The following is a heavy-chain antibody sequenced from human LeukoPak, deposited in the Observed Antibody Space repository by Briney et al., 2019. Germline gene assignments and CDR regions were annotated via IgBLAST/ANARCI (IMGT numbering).Heavy chain of an antibody. V-gene: IGHV3-23*01. CDR2: ISGSGGST. J-gene: IGHJ4*02. D-gene: IGHD3-9*01. CDR1: GFTFSSYG. Sequence: PGGSLRLSCAASGFTFSSYGMSWVRQAPGKGLEWVSGISGSGGSTFYADSVKGRFTISRDNSKNTLYLQMNSLRAEDTAVYYCAKNGYFDWFIDYWGQGTLVTVSS. CDR3: AKNGYFDWFIDY.